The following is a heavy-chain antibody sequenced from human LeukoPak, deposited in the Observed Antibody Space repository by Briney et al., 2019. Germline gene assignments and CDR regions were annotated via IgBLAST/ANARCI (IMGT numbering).Heavy chain of an antibody. J-gene: IGHJ6*02. CDR1: GFTFSSYG. Sequence: GGSLRLSCAASGFTFSSYGMHWVRQAPGKGLEWVAVIWYDGSNKYYADSVKGRFTISRDNSKNTLYLQMNSLRAEDTAVYYCARMVHEPYYDFWRYYHYYGMDVWGQGTTVTVSS. D-gene: IGHD3-3*01. CDR3: ARMVHEPYYDFWRYYHYYGMDV. V-gene: IGHV3-33*01. CDR2: IWYDGSNK.